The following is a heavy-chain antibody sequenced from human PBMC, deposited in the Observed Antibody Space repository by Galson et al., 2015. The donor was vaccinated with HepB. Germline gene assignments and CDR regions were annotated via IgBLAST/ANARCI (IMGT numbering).Heavy chain of an antibody. D-gene: IGHD3-3*01. J-gene: IGHJ5*02. CDR3: ARPKYYDFWSGGTGFDP. CDR2: INAGNGNT. CDR1: GYTFTSYA. V-gene: IGHV1-3*01. Sequence: SVKVSCKASGYTFTSYAMHWVRQAPGQRLEWMGWINAGNGNTKYSQKFQGRVTITRDTSASTAYMELSSLRSEDTAVYYCARPKYYDFWSGGTGFDPWGQGTLVTVSS.